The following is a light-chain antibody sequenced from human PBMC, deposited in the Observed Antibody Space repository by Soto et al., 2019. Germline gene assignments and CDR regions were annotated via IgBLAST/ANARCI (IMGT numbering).Light chain of an antibody. CDR1: NSDVGNYNR. Sequence: QSALAQPPSASGSPGQSVTISCTRTNSDVGNYNRVSWYQKKPGKAPKLMIYEVTQRPSGVPDRFSGSKSGNTASLTVSGLQAEDEADYYCASHAGDHYVFGTGPKVTV. CDR3: ASHAGDHYV. V-gene: IGLV2-8*01. J-gene: IGLJ1*01. CDR2: EVT.